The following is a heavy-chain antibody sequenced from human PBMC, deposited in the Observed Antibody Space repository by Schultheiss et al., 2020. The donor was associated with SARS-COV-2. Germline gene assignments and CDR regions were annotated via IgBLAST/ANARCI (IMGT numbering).Heavy chain of an antibody. CDR3: ARANGDYSPAWWYFDL. CDR2: INSDGSST. J-gene: IGHJ2*01. Sequence: GGSLRLSCAASGFTFSSYWMHWVRQAPGKGLVWVSRINSDGSSTSYADSVKGRFTISRDNAKNTLYLQMNSLRAEDTAVYYCARANGDYSPAWWYFDLWGRGTLVTVSS. CDR1: GFTFSSYW. V-gene: IGHV3-74*01. D-gene: IGHD4-17*01.